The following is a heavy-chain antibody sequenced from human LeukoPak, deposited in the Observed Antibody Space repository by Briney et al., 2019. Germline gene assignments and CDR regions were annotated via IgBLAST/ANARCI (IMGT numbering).Heavy chain of an antibody. D-gene: IGHD6-13*01. CDR1: GGSISSGDYY. V-gene: IGHV4-39*07. Sequence: SETLSLTCTVSGGSISSGDYYWSWIRQPPGKGLEWIGTIYHRGSTYYSPSLKSRVTISVDTSKNQFSLNLISVTAADTAVYFCARETYTSSQRDYWGQGTLVTVSS. CDR3: ARETYTSSQRDY. CDR2: IYHRGST. J-gene: IGHJ4*02.